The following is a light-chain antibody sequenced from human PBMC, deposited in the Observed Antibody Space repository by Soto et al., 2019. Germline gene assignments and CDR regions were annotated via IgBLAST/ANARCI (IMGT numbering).Light chain of an antibody. CDR2: ETS. CDR3: QQRVSGPWT. Sequence: EIVLTQSPATLSLSPGDGATLSCRASQSVAKYLVWNQQKPGQSPRLLIYETSERASGVPHRFSGSGSGTDFPLTISSLGPEDFASYYCQQRVSGPWTFGQGTRVEF. V-gene: IGKV3-11*01. J-gene: IGKJ1*01. CDR1: QSVAKY.